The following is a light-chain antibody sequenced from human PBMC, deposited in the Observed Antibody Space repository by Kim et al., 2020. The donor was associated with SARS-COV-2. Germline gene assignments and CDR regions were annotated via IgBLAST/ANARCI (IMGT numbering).Light chain of an antibody. CDR2: DSS. CDR3: QQRSTSTS. CDR1: QSFAHY. Sequence: SFHPGERATLSCRASQSFAHYFAWYQQKPGQAPRLLIYDSSIRAPGIPARFSGSGSGTDFTLIISNVEPEDLAVYYCQQRSTSTSFGQGTRLEIK. V-gene: IGKV3-11*01. J-gene: IGKJ5*01.